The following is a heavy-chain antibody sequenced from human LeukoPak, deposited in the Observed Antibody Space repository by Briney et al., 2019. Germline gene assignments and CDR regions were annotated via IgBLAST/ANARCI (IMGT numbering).Heavy chain of an antibody. CDR2: ISGRGVST. J-gene: IGHJ4*02. Sequence: GGSLRLSCAASGFTFRNYAMTWVRQAPGKGLEWVSAISGRGVSTSYADSVRGRFTISRDNSKNTLYLQMNSLRAEDTAVYYCAKAASGNWNDVSDYWGQGTLVTVSS. D-gene: IGHD1-20*01. CDR3: AKAASGNWNDVSDY. CDR1: GFTFRNYA. V-gene: IGHV3-23*01.